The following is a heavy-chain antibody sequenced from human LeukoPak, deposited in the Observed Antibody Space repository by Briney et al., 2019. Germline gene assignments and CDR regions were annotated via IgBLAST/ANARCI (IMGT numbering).Heavy chain of an antibody. Sequence: PGGSLRLSCEASGSTFSSYAMSWVRQAPGKGLEWVSAISGSGGSTYYADSVKGRFTISRDNSKNTLYLQMNSPRAEDTAVYYCAKNGEQWPVWGQGTLVTVSS. D-gene: IGHD6-19*01. CDR2: ISGSGGST. CDR3: AKNGEQWPV. CDR1: GSTFSSYA. J-gene: IGHJ4*02. V-gene: IGHV3-23*01.